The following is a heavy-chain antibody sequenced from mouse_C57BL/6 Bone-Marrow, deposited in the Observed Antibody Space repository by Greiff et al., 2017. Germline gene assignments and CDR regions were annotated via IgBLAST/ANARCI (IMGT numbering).Heavy chain of an antibody. V-gene: IGHV1-36*01. J-gene: IGHJ4*01. Sequence: VQLQQSGPVLVKPGPSVKISCKASGFTFTDYYMHWVKPSHGKSLEWIGLVYPSNGGTSYNQKFKGKATLTVDTSSSTAYMELNSLTSEDSAVYYCARFYDGYPRMMDYWGQGTSVTVSS. D-gene: IGHD2-3*01. CDR2: VYPSNGGT. CDR1: GFTFTDYY. CDR3: ARFYDGYPRMMDY.